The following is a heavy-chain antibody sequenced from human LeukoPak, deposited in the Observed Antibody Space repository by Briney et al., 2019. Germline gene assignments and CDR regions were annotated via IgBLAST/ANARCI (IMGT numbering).Heavy chain of an antibody. CDR3: AELGITMIGGV. CDR1: GFTVSSNY. Sequence: GGSLRLSCAASGFTVSSNYMSWVRQAPGKGLEWVSVTYSGGRTYYADSVKGRFTISRDNAKNSLYLQMNSLRAEDTAVYYCAELGITMIGGVWGKGTTVTISS. V-gene: IGHV3-53*01. CDR2: TYSGGRT. D-gene: IGHD3-10*02. J-gene: IGHJ6*04.